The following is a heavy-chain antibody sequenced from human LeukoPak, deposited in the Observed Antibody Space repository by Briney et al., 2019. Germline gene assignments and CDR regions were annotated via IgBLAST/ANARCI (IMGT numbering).Heavy chain of an antibody. D-gene: IGHD3-22*01. V-gene: IGHV4-59*08. Sequence: SETLSLTCTVSGASINNNFWTWIRQPPGKGLEWIGYIYSSGSANYNPSLMSRVIISGDTSKNQISLNLTSVTAADTAVYFCARHRDYYDTWGHGTLVTVSS. CDR3: ARHRDYYDT. CDR2: IYSSGSA. J-gene: IGHJ4*01. CDR1: GASINNNF.